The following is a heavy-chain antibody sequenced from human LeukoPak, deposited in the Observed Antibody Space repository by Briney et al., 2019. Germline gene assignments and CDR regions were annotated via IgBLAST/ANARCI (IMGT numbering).Heavy chain of an antibody. CDR3: AREAEYCSGGSCYYRSFDY. V-gene: IGHV1-2*02. J-gene: IGHJ4*02. CDR2: INPNSGGT. CDR1: GYTFTGYY. Sequence: GASVEVSCKASGYTFTGYYMHWVRQAPGQGLEWMGWINPNSGGTNYAQKFQGRVTMTRDTSISTAYMELSRLRSDDTAVYYCAREAEYCSGGSCYYRSFDYWGQGTLVTVYS. D-gene: IGHD2-15*01.